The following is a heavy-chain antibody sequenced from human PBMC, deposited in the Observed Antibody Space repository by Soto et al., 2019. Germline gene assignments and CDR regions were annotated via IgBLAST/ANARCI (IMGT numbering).Heavy chain of an antibody. V-gene: IGHV4-59*01. CDR2: IYYSGST. CDR3: AREGAARGYYYYDILTGYSDAFDI. Sequence: SETLSLTCTVSGGSISSYYWSWIRQPPGKGLEWIGYIYYSGSTNYNPSLKSRVTISVDTSKNQFSLKLSSVTAADTAVYYCAREGAARGYYYYDILTGYSDAFDIWGQGTMVTVSS. D-gene: IGHD3-9*01. J-gene: IGHJ3*02. CDR1: GGSISSYY.